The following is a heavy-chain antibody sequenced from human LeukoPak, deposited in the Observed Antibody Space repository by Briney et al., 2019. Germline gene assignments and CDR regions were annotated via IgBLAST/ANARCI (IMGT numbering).Heavy chain of an antibody. J-gene: IGHJ4*02. D-gene: IGHD6-13*01. CDR2: IIPIFGTA. CDR3: ARGLYSSSWPFDY. V-gene: IGHV1-69*13. Sequence: GASVKVSCKASGGTFSSYAISWVRQAPGQGLEGMGGIIPIFGTANYAQKFQGRVTITADESTSTAYMELSSLRSEDTAVYYCARGLYSSSWPFDYWGQGTLVTVSS. CDR1: GGTFSSYA.